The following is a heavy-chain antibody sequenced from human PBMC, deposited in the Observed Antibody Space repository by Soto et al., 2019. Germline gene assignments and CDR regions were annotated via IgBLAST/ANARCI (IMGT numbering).Heavy chain of an antibody. Sequence: AGGSLRLSCAASGFTFSSYSMNWVRQAPGKGLEWVSSISSSSSYIYYADSVKGRFTISRDNAKNSLYLQMNSLRAEDTAVYYCARDFTSKVLTFDYWGQGTLVTVSS. J-gene: IGHJ4*02. D-gene: IGHD3-16*01. CDR1: GFTFSSYS. CDR3: ARDFTSKVLTFDY. V-gene: IGHV3-21*01. CDR2: ISSSSSYI.